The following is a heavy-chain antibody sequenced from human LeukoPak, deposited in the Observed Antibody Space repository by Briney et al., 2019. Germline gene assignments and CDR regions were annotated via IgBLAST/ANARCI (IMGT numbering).Heavy chain of an antibody. CDR2: ISGGGNSA. Sequence: GGSLRLSCAASGFTFSYYAMSWVRQTPGKGLEWVSAISGGGNSAYYAHSVKGRFSISRDNSENTVYLQMNSLRAEDTAVYYCARKRSTTSAFDIWGQGTMVTVSS. CDR1: GFTFSYYA. V-gene: IGHV3-23*01. J-gene: IGHJ3*02. CDR3: ARKRSTTSAFDI. D-gene: IGHD1-1*01.